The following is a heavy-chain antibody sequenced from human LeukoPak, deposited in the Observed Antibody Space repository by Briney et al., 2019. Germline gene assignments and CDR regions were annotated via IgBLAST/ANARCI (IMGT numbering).Heavy chain of an antibody. CDR3: ARDRYYYDSSGYKYMDV. V-gene: IGHV4-4*07. Sequence: SETLSLTCTVSGVSITSYYWTWIRQPAGKGLEWIGRIHSSGSTNYNPSLKSRVTMSVDTSKNQFSLKLNSVTAADTAVYYCARDRYYYDSSGYKYMDVWAKGPRSPSP. J-gene: IGHJ6*03. CDR1: GVSITSYY. CDR2: IHSSGST. D-gene: IGHD3-22*01.